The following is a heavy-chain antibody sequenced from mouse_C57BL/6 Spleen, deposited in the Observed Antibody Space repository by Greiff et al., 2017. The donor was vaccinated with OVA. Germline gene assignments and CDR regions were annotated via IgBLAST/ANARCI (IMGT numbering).Heavy chain of an antibody. V-gene: IGHV1-26*01. Sequence: VQLQQSGPELVKPGASVKISCKASGYTFTDYYMNWVKQSHGKSLEWIGDINPNNGGTSYNQKFKSKATLTVDQSSSTAYMELRSLTSEYSAVYYCARSGGLRRWFAYWGQGTLVTVSA. J-gene: IGHJ3*01. CDR1: GYTFTDYY. D-gene: IGHD2-4*01. CDR3: ARSGGLRRWFAY. CDR2: INPNNGGT.